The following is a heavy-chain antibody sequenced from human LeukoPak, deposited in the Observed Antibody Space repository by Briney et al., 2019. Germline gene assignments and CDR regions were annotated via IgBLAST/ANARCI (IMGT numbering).Heavy chain of an antibody. CDR1: GYXFTSYY. J-gene: IGHJ4*02. V-gene: IGHV1-46*01. Sequence: GASVKVSCKASGYXFTSYYMHWVRQAPGQGLEWMGLISPSGGSTSYAQKFQDRVTITADESTTAYMELSSLRSEDTAVYYCARDQFPSYGYSSSRVYSYGFDYWGQGTLVTVSS. D-gene: IGHD6-13*01. CDR3: ARDQFPSYGYSSSRVYSYGFDY. CDR2: ISPSGGST.